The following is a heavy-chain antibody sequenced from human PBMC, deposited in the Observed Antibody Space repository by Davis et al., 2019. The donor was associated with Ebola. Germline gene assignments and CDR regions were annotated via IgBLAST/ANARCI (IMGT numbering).Heavy chain of an antibody. CDR2: ISPTSAHI. CDR1: GFAFNSYT. Sequence: GESLKISCAASGFAFNSYTMNWVRQAPGKGPEWVSSISPTSAHIYSAVSLKCRFTISRDNAKNSLFLQLNSLRAEDTAVYYCASADALAGKKDSYYGMDVWGQGTTVTVSS. J-gene: IGHJ6*02. V-gene: IGHV3-21*01. CDR3: ASADALAGKKDSYYGMDV. D-gene: IGHD6-19*01.